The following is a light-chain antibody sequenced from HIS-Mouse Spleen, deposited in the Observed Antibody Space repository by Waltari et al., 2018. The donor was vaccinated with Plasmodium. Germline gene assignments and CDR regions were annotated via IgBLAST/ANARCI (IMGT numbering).Light chain of an antibody. CDR1: QSVSSN. CDR2: GAS. CDR3: QQYNNWSFT. J-gene: IGKJ3*01. V-gene: IGKV3-15*01. Sequence: TQSPAPLSVSPGERATLSCRASQSVSSNLAWYQQKPGQAPRLLIYGASTRATGIPARFSGSGSGTEFTLTISSLQSEDFAVYYCQQYNNWSFTFGPGTKVDIK.